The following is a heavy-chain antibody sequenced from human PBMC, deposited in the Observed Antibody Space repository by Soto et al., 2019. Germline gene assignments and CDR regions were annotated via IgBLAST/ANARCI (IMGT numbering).Heavy chain of an antibody. J-gene: IGHJ4*02. Sequence: QVQLQESGPGLVKPSQTLSLTCTVSGGSISSGDYYWSWIRQPPGKGLEWIGYIYYSGSTYYNPSLKSRVTISVDTSKNQFSLKLSSVTAADTAVYYCVRGVHIVVVTATYFDYWGQGTLVTVSS. CDR2: IYYSGST. CDR1: GGSISSGDYY. V-gene: IGHV4-30-4*01. CDR3: VRGVHIVVVTATYFDY. D-gene: IGHD2-21*02.